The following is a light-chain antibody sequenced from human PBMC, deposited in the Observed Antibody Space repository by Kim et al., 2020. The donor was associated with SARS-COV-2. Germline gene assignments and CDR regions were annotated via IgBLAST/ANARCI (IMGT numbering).Light chain of an antibody. J-gene: IGLJ1*01. CDR1: SLITYY. CDR2: DEN. V-gene: IGLV3-19*01. Sequence: SSELTQDPAVSVALGQSVRITCQGDSLITYYATWYQLKPGQAPVLVISDENNRPSGIPDRFSASSSGKTASLTITGAQAEDEADYYCISLASSGYSYFFG. CDR3: ISLASSGYSYF.